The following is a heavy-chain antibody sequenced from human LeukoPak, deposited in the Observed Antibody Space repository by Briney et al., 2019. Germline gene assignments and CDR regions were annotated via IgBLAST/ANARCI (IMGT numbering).Heavy chain of an antibody. Sequence: GVSLRLSCAASGFTFSSYSMNWVRQAPGKGLEWVSSISSSSSYIYYADSVKGRFTISRDNAKNSLYLQMNSLRAEDTAVYYCARATWGYDSSGYYPFDYWGQGTLVTVSS. D-gene: IGHD3-22*01. V-gene: IGHV3-21*01. CDR2: ISSSSSYI. CDR1: GFTFSSYS. CDR3: ARATWGYDSSGYYPFDY. J-gene: IGHJ4*02.